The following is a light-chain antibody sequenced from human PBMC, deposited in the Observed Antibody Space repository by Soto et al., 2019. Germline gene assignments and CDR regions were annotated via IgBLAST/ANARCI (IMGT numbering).Light chain of an antibody. J-gene: IGKJ1*01. CDR2: DAS. CDR3: QQDNSYSRP. V-gene: IGKV1-5*01. Sequence: DIPMTQSPSTLSASVGDRVTITCLASQSISSWLALYQQKPGKAPKLLIYDASSLESGVLSRFSGSGSGTEFTLTISSLQPDDFATYYCQQDNSYSRPFGQGTKVDI. CDR1: QSISSW.